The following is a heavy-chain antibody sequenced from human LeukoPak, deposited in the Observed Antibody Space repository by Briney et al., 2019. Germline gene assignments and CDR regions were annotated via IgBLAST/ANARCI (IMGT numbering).Heavy chain of an antibody. CDR1: GGSISSYY. D-gene: IGHD5-12*01. Sequence: PSETLSLTCTVSGGSISSYYWSWIRQPPGKGLEWIGYIYYSGSTNYNPSLKSRVTISVDTSKNQFSLKLSSVTAADTAVYYCARHETDIVALDYWGQGTLVTVSS. CDR2: IYYSGST. V-gene: IGHV4-59*08. J-gene: IGHJ4*02. CDR3: ARHETDIVALDY.